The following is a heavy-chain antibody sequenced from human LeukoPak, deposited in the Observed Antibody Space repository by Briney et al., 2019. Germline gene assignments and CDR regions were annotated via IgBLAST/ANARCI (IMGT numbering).Heavy chain of an antibody. Sequence: SETLSLTCTVSGGSISSSSYYWGWIRQPPGKGLEWIGSIYYGGSTYYNPSLKSRFTISVDTSKNQFSLKLSSVTAADTAVYYCASIYYRSGIAVADKGGWFDPWGQGTLVTVSS. CDR1: GGSISSSSYY. J-gene: IGHJ5*02. CDR2: IYYGGST. D-gene: IGHD6-19*01. CDR3: ASIYYRSGIAVADKGGWFDP. V-gene: IGHV4-39*07.